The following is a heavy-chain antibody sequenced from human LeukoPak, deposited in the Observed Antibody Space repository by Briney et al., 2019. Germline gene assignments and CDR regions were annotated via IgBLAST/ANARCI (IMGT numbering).Heavy chain of an antibody. Sequence: SETLSLTCTVSGDSISSGDYYWSWIRQPPGKGLGWIAYIYYSGSTNYNPSLKSRVTISLDTSKNQFSLKPSSVTAADTAVYYWARQGYSYGYPQVATQGFDYWGQGTLVTVSS. V-gene: IGHV4-61*08. D-gene: IGHD5-18*01. CDR3: ARQGYSYGYPQVATQGFDY. CDR2: IYYSGST. J-gene: IGHJ4*02. CDR1: GDSISSGDYY.